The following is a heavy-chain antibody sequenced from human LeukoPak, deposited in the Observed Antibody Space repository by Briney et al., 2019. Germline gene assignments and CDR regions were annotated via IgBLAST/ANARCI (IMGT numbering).Heavy chain of an antibody. V-gene: IGHV3-48*03. D-gene: IGHD1-7*01. J-gene: IGHJ4*02. CDR3: AWDTGTAAPDH. CDR1: GFTFGYYE. Sequence: GGSLRLSCAASGFTFGYYEMNWVRQAPGKGLERVAFISHNEDSTTEYSDSVKGRFTISRDDAKNSLYLQMDRLRDEDTAVYSRAWDTGTAAPDHWGPGTQVTVSS. CDR2: ISHNEDSTT.